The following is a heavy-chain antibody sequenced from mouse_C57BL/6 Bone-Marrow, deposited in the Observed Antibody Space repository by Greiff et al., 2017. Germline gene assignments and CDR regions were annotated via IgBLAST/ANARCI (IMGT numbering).Heavy chain of an antibody. CDR3: ARRAYYYSSSSWFAY. CDR1: GYTFTSYW. Sequence: QVQLQQPGAELVKPGASVKLSCKASGYTFTSYWMQWVKQRPGQGLEWIGEIDPSDSYTNYNQKFKGKATLTVDTSSSAAYMQLSRLTSEDSAVYYCARRAYYYSSSSWFAYWGQGTLVTVSA. V-gene: IGHV1-50*01. D-gene: IGHD1-1*01. J-gene: IGHJ3*01. CDR2: IDPSDSYT.